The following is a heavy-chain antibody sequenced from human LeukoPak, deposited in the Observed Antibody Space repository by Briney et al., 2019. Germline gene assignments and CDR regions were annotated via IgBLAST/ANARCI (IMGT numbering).Heavy chain of an antibody. CDR3: ARDPFRFGIDS. J-gene: IGHJ4*02. CDR2: ISTFNGNT. D-gene: IGHD3-16*01. Sequence: ASVKVSCKASGYTFTTYGISWVRQAPGQGLEWMGWISTFNGNTNYAQKFQDRVTMTTDTSTSTVYMNLRSLKSDDTAVYYCARDPFRFGIDSWGQGTLVTVSS. V-gene: IGHV1-18*01. CDR1: GYTFTTYG.